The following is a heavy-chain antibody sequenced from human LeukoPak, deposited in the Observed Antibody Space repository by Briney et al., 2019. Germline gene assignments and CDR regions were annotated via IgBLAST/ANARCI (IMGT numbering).Heavy chain of an antibody. CDR2: IIPIFGTT. D-gene: IGHD3-22*01. J-gene: IGHJ1*01. CDR1: GGTFSSYG. CDR3: ARDYYYDSSGYHPAEYFNH. Sequence: SVKVSCKASGGTFSSYGISWVRQAPGQGLEWMARIIPIFGTTNYAQKFQGRVTITADTSASIAYMDLRSLRSEDTAVYYCARDYYYDSSGYHPAEYFNHWGQGTLVTVSS. V-gene: IGHV1-69*06.